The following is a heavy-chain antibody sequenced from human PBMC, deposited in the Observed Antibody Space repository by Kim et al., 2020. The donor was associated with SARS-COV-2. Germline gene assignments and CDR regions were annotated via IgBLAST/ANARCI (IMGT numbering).Heavy chain of an antibody. CDR3: AADFVAGTYDFDY. V-gene: IGHV1-58*01. J-gene: IGHJ4*02. D-gene: IGHD6-19*01. Sequence: YAQKFQERVTITRDMSTSTAYMELSSLRSEDTAVYYCAADFVAGTYDFDYWGQGTLVTVSS.